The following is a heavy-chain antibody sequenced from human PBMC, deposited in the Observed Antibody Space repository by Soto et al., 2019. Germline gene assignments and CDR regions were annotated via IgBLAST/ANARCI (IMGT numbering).Heavy chain of an antibody. D-gene: IGHD4-17*01. CDR2: INPNSGGT. Sequence: ASVKVSCKASGYTFTGYYMHWVRQAPGQGLEWMGWINPNSGGTNYAQKFQGRVTMTRDTSISTAYMELSRLRSDDTAVYYCARASYGASAIDYWGQGTLVTGSS. J-gene: IGHJ4*02. CDR3: ARASYGASAIDY. CDR1: GYTFTGYY. V-gene: IGHV1-2*02.